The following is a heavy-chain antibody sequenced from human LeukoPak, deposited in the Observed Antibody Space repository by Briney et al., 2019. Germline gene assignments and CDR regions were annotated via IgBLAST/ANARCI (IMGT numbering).Heavy chain of an antibody. V-gene: IGHV1-24*01. Sequence: ASVKVSCKVSGYTLTELSMHWVRQAPGKGLEWMGGFDPEDGETIYAQKFQGRVTMTEDTSTDTAYMELSSLRSEDTAVYYRATWDMVRGVKQASDYWGQGTLVTVSS. CDR3: ATWDMVRGVKQASDY. CDR2: FDPEDGET. CDR1: GYTLTELS. D-gene: IGHD3-10*01. J-gene: IGHJ4*02.